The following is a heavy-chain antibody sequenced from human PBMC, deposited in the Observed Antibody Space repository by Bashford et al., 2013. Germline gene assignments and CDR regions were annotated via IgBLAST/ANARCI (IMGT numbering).Heavy chain of an antibody. CDR3: AREGVYYIVPHYYYYGMDV. J-gene: IGHJ6*02. Sequence: PSGSVKVSCKAFWLHFTSYGITWVRQAPGQGLEWVGWISTYNGNTNYAQNLQGRVTMTTDKSTSTAYMELSSLRSEDTAVYYCAREGVYYIVPHYYYYGMDVWGQGTTVTVSS. CDR2: ISTYNGNT. V-gene: IGHV1-18*01. D-gene: IGHD2-8*01. CDR1: LHFTSYG.